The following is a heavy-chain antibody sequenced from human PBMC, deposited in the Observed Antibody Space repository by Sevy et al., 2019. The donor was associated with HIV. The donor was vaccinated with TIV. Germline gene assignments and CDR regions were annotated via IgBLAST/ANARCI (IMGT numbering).Heavy chain of an antibody. CDR2: IYFTGNT. CDR1: GGSISSYF. CDR3: ARDSTTRPGVLDY. V-gene: IGHV4-59*01. J-gene: IGHJ4*02. Sequence: SETLSLTCSVSGGSISSYFWTWVRQSPGKGLEWIGNIYFTGNTDYSPSLKSRVTLSLDTSKTQFSLSLRSVTAADTAIYFCARDSTTRPGVLDYWCQGTLVTVSS. D-gene: IGHD1-1*01.